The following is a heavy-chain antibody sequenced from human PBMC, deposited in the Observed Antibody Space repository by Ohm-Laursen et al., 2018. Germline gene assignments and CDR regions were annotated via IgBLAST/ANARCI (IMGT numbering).Heavy chain of an antibody. D-gene: IGHD3-3*01. CDR1: GFTFSGST. CDR3: TSTIFGVLTTNWFDP. Sequence: SLRLSCAASGFTFSGSTIHWVRQASGKGLEWVGRVRSKPNSYATAYAASVQGRFTISRDDSKNTAYLQMNSLKTEDTAVYYCTSTIFGVLTTNWFDPWGQGTLVTVSS. J-gene: IGHJ5*02. CDR2: VRSKPNSYAT. V-gene: IGHV3-73*01.